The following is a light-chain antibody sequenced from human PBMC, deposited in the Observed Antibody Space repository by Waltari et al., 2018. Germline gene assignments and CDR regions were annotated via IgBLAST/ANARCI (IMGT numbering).Light chain of an antibody. CDR3: SSYAGSNNFVV. CDR2: EVS. V-gene: IGLV2-8*01. CDR1: SSDVGGYNY. Sequence: QSALTQPPSASGSPGQSVTISCTGTSSDVGGYNYVSWYQHHPGKAPKLMIFEVSKRPSGVPDRLSGSKSGNTASLTVSGLQADDEADYYCSSYAGSNNFVVFGGGTKLTVL. J-gene: IGLJ2*01.